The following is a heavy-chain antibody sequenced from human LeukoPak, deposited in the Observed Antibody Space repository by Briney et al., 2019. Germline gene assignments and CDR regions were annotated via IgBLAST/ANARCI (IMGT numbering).Heavy chain of an antibody. D-gene: IGHD2-2*01. V-gene: IGHV3-30*04. CDR3: ARGAAMTSTPRVFDF. CDR2: ISSESMTK. Sequence: PGGSLRLSCAATGFTFSIYAMHWVRQAPGNGLEWVAVISSESMTKYYADSVKGRFTISRDNSDNTLYLQMDSLTTDDTAVYYGARGAAMTSTPRVFDFWGLGSLVTVSS. CDR1: GFTFSIYA. J-gene: IGHJ4*02.